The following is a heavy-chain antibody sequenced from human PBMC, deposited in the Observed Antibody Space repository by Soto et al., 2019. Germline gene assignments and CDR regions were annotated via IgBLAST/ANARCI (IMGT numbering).Heavy chain of an antibody. CDR1: GFTFSTYA. V-gene: IGHV3-23*01. CDR2: VNGYGGST. J-gene: IGHJ4*02. CDR3: AKDVADIVVVPAAIGTFDY. D-gene: IGHD2-2*01. Sequence: GGSLRLSCAASGFTFSTYAMSWVRQAPGKGLEWVATVNGYGGSTYYADSVKGRFTISRDNSKNTLYLQMNSLRAEDTAVYYCAKDVADIVVVPAAIGTFDYWGQGTLVTVSS.